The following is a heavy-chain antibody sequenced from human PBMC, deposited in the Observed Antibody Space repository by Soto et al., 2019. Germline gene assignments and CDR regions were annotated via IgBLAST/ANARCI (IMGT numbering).Heavy chain of an antibody. J-gene: IGHJ4*02. D-gene: IGHD6-19*01. CDR1: GYPFINFA. CDR3: ARGPPTGSSGWFYFDS. Sequence: QVQLVQSGAEVKKPGASVKVCCKASGYPFINFAIHWVRQAPGQRLEWMGWIHGGTGNTKYSEKFQDRVTITRDTSASIVYMELSRLRSDDTAVYYCARGPPTGSSGWFYFDSWGQGPLVTVSS. CDR2: IHGGTGNT. V-gene: IGHV1-3*01.